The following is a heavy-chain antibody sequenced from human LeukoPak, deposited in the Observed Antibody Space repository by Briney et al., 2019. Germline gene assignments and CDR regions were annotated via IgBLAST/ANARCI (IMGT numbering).Heavy chain of an antibody. CDR3: ARDPNYYDSSGCFDY. J-gene: IGHJ4*02. V-gene: IGHV4-4*02. Sequence: PSETLSLTCAVSGGSISSSNWWSWVRQPPGKGLEWIGEIYHSGSTNYNPSLKSRVTISVDKSKNQFSLKLSSVTAADTAVYYCARDPNYYDSSGCFDYWGQGTLVTVSS. CDR1: GGSISSSNW. CDR2: IYHSGST. D-gene: IGHD3-22*01.